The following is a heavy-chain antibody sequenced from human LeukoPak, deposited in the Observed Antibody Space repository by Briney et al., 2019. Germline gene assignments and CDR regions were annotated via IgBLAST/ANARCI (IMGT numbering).Heavy chain of an antibody. CDR3: ARDPRPYSGSGLHFDI. Sequence: GGSLRLSCAASGFTFSNYNINWVRQAPGKGLEWVSFIGSSSSPIYYAGSVKGRFTVSRDNAKNSLYLHLNSLRDEDTAVYYCARDPRPYSGSGLHFDIWGQGTLVTVSS. CDR1: GFTFSNYN. CDR2: IGSSSSPI. V-gene: IGHV3-48*02. D-gene: IGHD1-26*01. J-gene: IGHJ3*02.